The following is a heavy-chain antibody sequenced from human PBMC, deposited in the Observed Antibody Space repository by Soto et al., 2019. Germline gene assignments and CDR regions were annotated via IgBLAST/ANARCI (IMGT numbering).Heavy chain of an antibody. CDR2: INHSGST. CDR3: ARGLGDDFDSFNI. D-gene: IGHD3-16*01. CDR1: GGSFSGYY. Sequence: WETLSLTCAVYGGSFSGYYWSWIRQPPGKGLEWIGEINHSGSTNYNPSLKSRVTISVDTSKNQFSLKLSSVTAADTAVYYCARGLGDDFDSFNIWGKGKMFP. V-gene: IGHV4-34*01. J-gene: IGHJ3*02.